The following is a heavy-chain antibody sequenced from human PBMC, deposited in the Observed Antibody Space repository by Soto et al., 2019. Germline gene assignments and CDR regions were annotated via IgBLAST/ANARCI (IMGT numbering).Heavy chain of an antibody. CDR1: GFTFTSSA. CDR3: AAGLTTVTDWGRAFDI. CDR2: IVVGSGNT. D-gene: IGHD4-17*01. Sequence: QMQLVQSGPEVKKPGTSVKVSCKASGFTFTSSAVQWVRQARGQRLEWIGWIVVGSGNTNYAQKFHERVTMTRDMSTSTAYIELSSLSSEDTAVYYCAAGLTTVTDWGRAFDIWGQGTMVTVSS. J-gene: IGHJ3*02. V-gene: IGHV1-58*01.